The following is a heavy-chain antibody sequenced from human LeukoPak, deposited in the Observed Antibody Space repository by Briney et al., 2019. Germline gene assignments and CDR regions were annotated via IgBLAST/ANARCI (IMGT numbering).Heavy chain of an antibody. Sequence: GGSLRLSCAASGFTVSSNFMNWVRQAPGKGLEWVSVIYTGGSTYYADSEKGRFTISRDNSKNTLYLQMNSLRAEDTAVYYCARSPAAGSAAAFDYWGQGTLVTVSS. J-gene: IGHJ4*02. V-gene: IGHV3-53*01. CDR2: IYTGGST. CDR1: GFTVSSNF. D-gene: IGHD6-13*01. CDR3: ARSPAAGSAAAFDY.